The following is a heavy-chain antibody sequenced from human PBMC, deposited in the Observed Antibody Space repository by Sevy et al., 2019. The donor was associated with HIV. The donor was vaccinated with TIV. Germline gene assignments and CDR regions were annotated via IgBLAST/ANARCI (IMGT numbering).Heavy chain of an antibody. J-gene: IGHJ4*02. CDR3: ARVPVYYDSRGYFDY. V-gene: IGHV4-34*01. CDR2: INHSGST. D-gene: IGHD3-22*01. CDR1: GGSFSGYY. Sequence: SETLSLTCAVYGGSFSGYYRSWIRQPPGKGLEWIGEINHSGSTNYDPSLKSRVTISVDTSKNQFSLKLSSVTAADTAVYYCARVPVYYDSRGYFDYWGQGTLVTVSS.